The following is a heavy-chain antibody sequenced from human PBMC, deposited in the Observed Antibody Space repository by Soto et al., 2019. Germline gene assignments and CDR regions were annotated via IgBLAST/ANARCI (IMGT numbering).Heavy chain of an antibody. J-gene: IGHJ4*02. CDR1: GFTFSDYY. CDR2: ISSSGSTI. Sequence: GGSLRLSCAASGFTFSDYYMSWIRQAPGKGLEWVSYISSSGSTIYYADSVKGRFTISRDNAKNALYLKMNSLRAEDTAVYYCARDLLALPPSPVMFDYWGQGTLVTVSS. V-gene: IGHV3-11*01. CDR3: ARDLLALPPSPVMFDY. D-gene: IGHD3-3*01.